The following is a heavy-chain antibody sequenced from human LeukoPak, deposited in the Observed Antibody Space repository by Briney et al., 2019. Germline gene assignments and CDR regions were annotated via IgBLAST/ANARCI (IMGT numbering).Heavy chain of an antibody. CDR3: VRHAATRHNYGMDV. D-gene: IGHD6-13*01. CDR2: IYHSGST. V-gene: IGHV4-59*08. J-gene: IGHJ6*02. CDR1: GGSISYYY. Sequence: SETLSLTCTVSGGSISYYYWSWIRQPPGKGLEWIGHIYHSGSTNYNPSFKSRVTISVDPSKNHFSLYLSSVTAADTAVYYCVRHAATRHNYGMDVWGQGTTVTVSS.